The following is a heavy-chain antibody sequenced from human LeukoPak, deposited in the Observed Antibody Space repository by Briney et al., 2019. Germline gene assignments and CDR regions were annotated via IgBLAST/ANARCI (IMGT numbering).Heavy chain of an antibody. Sequence: ASVKVSCKASGYTYTGYYMHWVRQAPGQGLEWMGWINPNSGGTNYAQKFQGRVTMTRDTSISTAYMELSRLRSDDTAVYYCATDCSSTSCYLFDPWGQGTLVTVSS. CDR3: ATDCSSTSCYLFDP. CDR2: INPNSGGT. D-gene: IGHD2-2*01. CDR1: GYTYTGYY. J-gene: IGHJ5*02. V-gene: IGHV1-2*02.